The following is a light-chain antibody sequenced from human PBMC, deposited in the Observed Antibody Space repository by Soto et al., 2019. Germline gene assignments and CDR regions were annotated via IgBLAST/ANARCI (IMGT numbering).Light chain of an antibody. Sequence: SVLTQPPSVSATPGQKVTISCSGSGSNLGRNYVSWYQQLPGTAPKLLIYDNVYRFSGIPDRFSASKSGTSATLGITGLQAGDEGDYYCGSWDNSLRAYVFGTGTKLTVL. CDR3: GSWDNSLRAYV. V-gene: IGLV1-51*01. J-gene: IGLJ1*01. CDR1: GSNLGRNY. CDR2: DNV.